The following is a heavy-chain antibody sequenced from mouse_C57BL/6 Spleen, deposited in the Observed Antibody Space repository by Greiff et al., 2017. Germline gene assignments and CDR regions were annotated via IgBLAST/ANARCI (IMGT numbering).Heavy chain of an antibody. CDR1: GYSITSGYY. CDR3: ARGVFDY. CDR2: IRYDGSN. J-gene: IGHJ2*01. Sequence: EVKLVESGPGLVKPSPSLSLTCSVTGYSITSGYYCNWIRQFPGNKLEWMGYIRYDGSNNYNPSLKNRISITRDTSKNQFFLKLDAVAAEDSATYYCARGVFDYWGQGTTLTVSS. V-gene: IGHV3-6*01.